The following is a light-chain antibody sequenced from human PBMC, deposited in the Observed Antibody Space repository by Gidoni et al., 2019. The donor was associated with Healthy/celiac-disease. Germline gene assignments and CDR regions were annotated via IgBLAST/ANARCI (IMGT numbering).Light chain of an antibody. CDR2: KDS. J-gene: IGLJ3*02. Sequence: SHELKQPPSASVSPGQTAMITCSGDALPKQYAYWYQQKPGKAPLLVIYKDSERPSGIPERFSGSSSGTTVTLTISGVEAEEEVDYYCQSADSSSTWVFGGGTKLTVL. CDR1: ALPKQY. CDR3: QSADSSSTWV. V-gene: IGLV3-25*02.